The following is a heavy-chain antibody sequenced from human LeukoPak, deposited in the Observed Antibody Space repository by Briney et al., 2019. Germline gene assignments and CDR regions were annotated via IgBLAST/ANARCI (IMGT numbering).Heavy chain of an antibody. V-gene: IGHV1-2*02. CDR3: AREYNWNDGDFDY. Sequence: ASVKVSCKASGYTFTGYYMHWVRQAPGQGLEWMGWINPKSGGTNYAQKFQGKVTMTRDTSISTAYMELSRLRSDDTAVYYCAREYNWNDGDFDYWGQGTLVTVSS. J-gene: IGHJ4*02. D-gene: IGHD1-1*01. CDR2: INPKSGGT. CDR1: GYTFTGYY.